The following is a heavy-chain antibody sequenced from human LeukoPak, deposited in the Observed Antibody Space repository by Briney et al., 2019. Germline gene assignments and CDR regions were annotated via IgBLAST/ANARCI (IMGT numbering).Heavy chain of an antibody. CDR1: GHTFTSHF. Sequence: GESLKISCRASGHTFTSHFIAWVRQLPGKGLECMGIIYLGDSDTTYSPSFQGQVTISADKSISSAYLQWSSLKASDTAMYYCARQGAAGKYYYYYMDVWGKGTTVTVSS. J-gene: IGHJ6*03. D-gene: IGHD6-13*01. V-gene: IGHV5-51*01. CDR3: ARQGAAGKYYYYYMDV. CDR2: IYLGDSDT.